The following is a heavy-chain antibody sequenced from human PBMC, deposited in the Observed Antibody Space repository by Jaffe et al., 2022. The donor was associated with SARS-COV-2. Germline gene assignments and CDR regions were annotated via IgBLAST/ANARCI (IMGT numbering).Heavy chain of an antibody. V-gene: IGHV4-61*02. CDR3: ARGVARDTAMGKLDY. CDR1: GGSISSGSYY. Sequence: QVQLQESGPGLVKPSQTLSLTCTVSGGSISSGSYYWSWIRQPAGKGLEWIGRIYTSGSTNYNPSLKSRVTISVDTSKNQFSLKLSSVTAADTAVYYCARGVARDTAMGKLDYWGQGTLVTVSS. J-gene: IGHJ4*02. D-gene: IGHD5-18*01. CDR2: IYTSGST.